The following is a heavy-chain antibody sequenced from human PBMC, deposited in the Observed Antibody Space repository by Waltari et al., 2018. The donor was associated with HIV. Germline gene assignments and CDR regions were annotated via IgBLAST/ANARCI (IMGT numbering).Heavy chain of an antibody. D-gene: IGHD7-27*01. CDR2: INHSGST. Sequence: QFQLQQWGAGLLRLSETLSLTCAAYGGSFGVSSWTWFRQPPGKGLEWIGEINHSGSTNYNPSLKSRVTISVDTSKNQFSLKLSSVTAADTAVYYCARGHWGGGWFDPWGQGTLVTVSS. CDR1: GGSFGVSS. CDR3: ARGHWGGGWFDP. J-gene: IGHJ5*02. V-gene: IGHV4-34*01.